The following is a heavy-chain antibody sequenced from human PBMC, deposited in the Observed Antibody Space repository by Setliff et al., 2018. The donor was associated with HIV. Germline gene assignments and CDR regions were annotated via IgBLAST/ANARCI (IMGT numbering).Heavy chain of an antibody. Sequence: SETLSLTCAVSGGSFSIYYWSWIRQPPGKGLEWIGEINHSGSTNYNPSLKSRVTISLDTSKNQFSLKLNSVTAADAGVYYCARLRGYFYGHGRYFDYWGQGTLVTVSS. CDR2: INHSGST. J-gene: IGHJ4*02. CDR1: GGSFSIYY. V-gene: IGHV4-34*01. CDR3: ARLRGYFYGHGRYFDY. D-gene: IGHD5-18*01.